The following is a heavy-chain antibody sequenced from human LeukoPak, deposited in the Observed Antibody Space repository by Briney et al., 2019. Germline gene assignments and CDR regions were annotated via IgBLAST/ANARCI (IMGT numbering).Heavy chain of an antibody. J-gene: IGHJ4*02. CDR3: ATQRGSYLIGTDLVS. CDR2: INPNSGDT. D-gene: IGHD3-16*01. CDR1: GYTFTGYY. V-gene: IGHV1-2*02. Sequence: ASAKVTCNASGYTFTGYYRNWVRQAPGQGLEWMGWINPNSGDTKYAQKFQGRVTMTRDTSISTAYMELSRLRSDDTAVYYCATQRGSYLIGTDLVSWAQGTLVTVSS.